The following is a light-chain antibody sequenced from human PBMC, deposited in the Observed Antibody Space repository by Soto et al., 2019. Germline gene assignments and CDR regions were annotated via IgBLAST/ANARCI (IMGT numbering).Light chain of an antibody. CDR1: RNDIGTYNL. J-gene: IGLJ1*01. CDR2: EVS. CDR3: NSYTNSNTYV. Sequence: QSALTQPASVSESPGQSISISCGGGRNDIGTYNLVSWYQQHPGKAPKLIIYEVSNRPSGVSNRFSGSKSGNTASLTISGLQAEDEADYYCNSYTNSNTYVFGSGTKVTVL. V-gene: IGLV2-14*02.